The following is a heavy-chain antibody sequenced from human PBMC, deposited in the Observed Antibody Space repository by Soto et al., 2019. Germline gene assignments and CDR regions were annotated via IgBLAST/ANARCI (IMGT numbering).Heavy chain of an antibody. Sequence: QVQLVQSGAEVKNPGASVKVSWKASGYTFTSFYIHWVRQAPGQGLEWMSIIKPNGGSTNYAQNLQGRVTLTRDTSTNTVYMELSSLRSEDTAVYYCARGLTSGDYWGQGTLVTVSS. CDR2: IKPNGGST. J-gene: IGHJ4*02. V-gene: IGHV1-46*01. CDR3: ARGLTSGDY. CDR1: GYTFTSFY.